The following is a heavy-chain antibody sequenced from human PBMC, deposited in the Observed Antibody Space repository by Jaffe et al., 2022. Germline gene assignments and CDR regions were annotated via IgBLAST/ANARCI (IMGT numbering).Heavy chain of an antibody. Sequence: QVQLQESGPGLVKPSETLSLTCTVSGGSISSYYWSWIRQPPGKGLEWIGYIYYSGSTNYNPSLKSRVTISVDTSKNQFSLKLSSVTAADTAVYYCARSGDGRSYYNGWFDPWGQGTLVTVSS. V-gene: IGHV4-59*01. CDR3: ARSGDGRSYYNGWFDP. D-gene: IGHD3-10*01. CDR1: GGSISSYY. CDR2: IYYSGST. J-gene: IGHJ5*02.